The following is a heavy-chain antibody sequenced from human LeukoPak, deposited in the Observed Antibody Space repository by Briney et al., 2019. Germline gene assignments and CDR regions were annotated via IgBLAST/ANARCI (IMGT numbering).Heavy chain of an antibody. J-gene: IGHJ4*02. CDR1: GFSFRSHG. Sequence: PGGTLRLSCAASGFSFRSHGMNWVRQAPGKGLEWVSSISSSSSYIYYADSVKGRFTISRDNAKNSLYLQMNSLRAEDTAVYYCARGGTTVVTHFDYWGQGTLVTVSS. D-gene: IGHD4-23*01. CDR3: ARGGTTVVTHFDY. V-gene: IGHV3-21*01. CDR2: ISSSSSYI.